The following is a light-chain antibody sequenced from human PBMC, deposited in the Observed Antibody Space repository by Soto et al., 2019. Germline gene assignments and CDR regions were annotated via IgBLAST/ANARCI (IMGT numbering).Light chain of an antibody. V-gene: IGKV3-11*01. Sequence: EIVLTQSPATLSLSPGERATLSCRTSQTIRGLLNWYQQRPGQAPRLLIYDTSNRATDIPARFSGSGSGTDFILTISRLEPEDFAVYFCQHYGTFGPGTKVDLK. CDR1: QTIRGL. J-gene: IGKJ3*01. CDR3: QHYGT. CDR2: DTS.